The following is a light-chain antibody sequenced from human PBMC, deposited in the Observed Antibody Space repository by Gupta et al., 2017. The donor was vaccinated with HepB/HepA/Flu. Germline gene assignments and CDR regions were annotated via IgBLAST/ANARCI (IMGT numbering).Light chain of an antibody. V-gene: IGKV3-20*01. J-gene: IGKJ3*01. Sequence: EIVLTQSTGTLSLSPGERATLSCRASQSVSSSYLAWYQQKPGQAPRLLIYGASSRATGIPDRFSGSGSGTDFTLTISRLEPEDFAVYYCQQYGSSPCTFGPGTKVDIK. CDR1: QSVSSSY. CDR3: QQYGSSPCT. CDR2: GAS.